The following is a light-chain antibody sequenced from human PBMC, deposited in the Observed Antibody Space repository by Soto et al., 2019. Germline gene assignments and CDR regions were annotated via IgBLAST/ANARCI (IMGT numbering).Light chain of an antibody. CDR2: DTD. J-gene: IGLJ2*01. Sequence: QSVLTQPPSVSAAPGQKVTISCSGSASNIGHNYVSWYHQVPGTAPKLLIYDTDKRPSGIPDRFSGSKSGTSATLGITGLQAGDEADYYCGTWDSTLSVVLFGGGTKVTVL. CDR1: ASNIGHNY. V-gene: IGLV1-51*01. CDR3: GTWDSTLSVVL.